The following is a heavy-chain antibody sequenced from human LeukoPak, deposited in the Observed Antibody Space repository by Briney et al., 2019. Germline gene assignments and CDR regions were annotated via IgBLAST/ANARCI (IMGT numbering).Heavy chain of an antibody. CDR2: ISAGGTYT. CDR3: AKGAPWFGEL. Sequence: GGSLRLSCAASGFMFNSHAMSWVRQAPGEGLEWVSGISAGGTYTYYADSVRGRFTISRDNSKNMLYLQMNSLRADDTAVYHCAKGAPWFGELGGQGTLVTVSS. CDR1: GFMFNSHA. D-gene: IGHD3-10*01. V-gene: IGHV3-23*01. J-gene: IGHJ4*02.